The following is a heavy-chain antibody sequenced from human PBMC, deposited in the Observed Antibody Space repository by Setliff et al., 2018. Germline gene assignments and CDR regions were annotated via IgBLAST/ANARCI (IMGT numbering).Heavy chain of an antibody. CDR2: ISSSSSYI. D-gene: IGHD4-17*01. CDR1: GFTFRDYS. CDR3: VRDKGSNYGDNWFDY. Sequence: GGSLRLSCATSGFTFRDYSLTWVRQAPGKGLEWVSGISSSSSYIYYADSVKGRFTISRDNAKNSLYLLMNSLRAEDTALYYCVRDKGSNYGDNWFDYWSQGTLVTVSS. V-gene: IGHV3-21*04. J-gene: IGHJ4*02.